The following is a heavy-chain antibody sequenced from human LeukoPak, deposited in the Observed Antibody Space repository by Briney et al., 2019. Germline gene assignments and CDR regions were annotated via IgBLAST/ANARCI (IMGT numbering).Heavy chain of an antibody. CDR3: ARWGEAKRLLEY. CDR1: GGTFSSYA. V-gene: IGHV1-69*04. CDR2: IIPILGIA. D-gene: IGHD3-3*01. J-gene: IGHJ4*02. Sequence: SVKVSCKASGGTFSSYAISWVRQAPGQGLEWMGRIIPILGIANYAQKFQGRVTITADKSTSTAYMELSSLRSEDTAVYYCARWGEAKRLLEYWGQGTLVTVSS.